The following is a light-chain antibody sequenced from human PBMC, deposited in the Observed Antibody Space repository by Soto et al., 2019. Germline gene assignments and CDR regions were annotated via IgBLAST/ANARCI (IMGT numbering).Light chain of an antibody. CDR1: GPNIGTFY. CDR2: SDN. Sequence: QSVLTQPPSASATPGQGVSISCSGSGPNIGTFYVSWYQHLPGTAPKLLIYSDNQRPSGVPDRFSGSKSGTSASLAISGLRSEDEADYYCTSWDDNLNAVVFGGGTKVTV. CDR3: TSWDDNLNAVV. J-gene: IGLJ2*01. V-gene: IGLV1-47*02.